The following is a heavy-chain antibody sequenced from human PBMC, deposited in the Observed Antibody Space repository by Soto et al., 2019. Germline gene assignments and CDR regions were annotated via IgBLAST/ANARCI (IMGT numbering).Heavy chain of an antibody. CDR1: GGTFNSYV. D-gene: IGHD6-25*01. CDR2: IISIFGTP. CDR3: ARDLGRGYDPGYY. Sequence: QVQLVQSGAEVKKPGSSVKVSCKASGGTFNSYVFNWVRQAPGQGLEWMGGIISIFGTPNYGQKFQGRVTITADESTSTGFMELSSLTSEDTAIYYCARDLGRGYDPGYYWVQGTLGTVSS. V-gene: IGHV1-69*12. J-gene: IGHJ4*02.